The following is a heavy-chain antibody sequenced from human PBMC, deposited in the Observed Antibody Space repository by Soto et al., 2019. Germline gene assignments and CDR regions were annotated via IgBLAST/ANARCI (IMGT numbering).Heavy chain of an antibody. Sequence: PSETLSLTCTVSGASIRSSTYQWGWIRQPPGRGLEWIGYIYYSGSTNYNPSLKSRVTISVDTSKNQFSLKLSSVTAADTAVYYCATLWFGEDNWFDPWGQGTLVTVSS. CDR1: GASIRSSTYQ. CDR2: IYYSGST. CDR3: ATLWFGEDNWFDP. D-gene: IGHD3-10*01. V-gene: IGHV4-61*05. J-gene: IGHJ5*02.